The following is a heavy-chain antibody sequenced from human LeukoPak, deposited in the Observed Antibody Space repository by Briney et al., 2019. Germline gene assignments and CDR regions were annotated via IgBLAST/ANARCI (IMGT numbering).Heavy chain of an antibody. D-gene: IGHD3-16*01. CDR1: GGSISFSTYY. CDR2: IYYSGNT. CDR3: ARHYTAYYYYYYYMDV. V-gene: IGHV4-39*01. Sequence: SETLSLTCTVSGGSISFSTYYWGWIRQPPGKGLDWIGSIYYSGNTYYNPSLKSRVTISVDTSKNQFSLKLSSVTAADTAVYYCARHYTAYYYYYYYMDVWGKGTTVTISS. J-gene: IGHJ6*03.